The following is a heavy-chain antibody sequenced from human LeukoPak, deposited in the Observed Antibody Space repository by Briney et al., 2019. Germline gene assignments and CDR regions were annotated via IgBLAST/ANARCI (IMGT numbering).Heavy chain of an antibody. J-gene: IGHJ3*02. CDR1: GYSISNGNH. CDR3: ARHGLRGFYDAFDI. V-gene: IGHV4-38-2*01. Sequence: SETLSLTCDVSGYSISNGNHWVWIRQPPGKGLEWIGSLYHSDTTYYNPSLKSRVTISVDTSKNQFSLKLSSVTAADTAVYYCARHGLRGFYDAFDIWGQGTMVTVSS. D-gene: IGHD4-17*01. CDR2: LYHSDTT.